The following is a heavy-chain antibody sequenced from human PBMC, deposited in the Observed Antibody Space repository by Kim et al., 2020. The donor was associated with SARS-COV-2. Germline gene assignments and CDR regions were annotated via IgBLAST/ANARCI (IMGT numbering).Heavy chain of an antibody. D-gene: IGHD3-22*01. J-gene: IGHJ4*02. CDR3: ARENDSSGYYSSFVY. Sequence: QKFQGRVTMTRDTSTSTVYMELSSLRSEDTAVYYCARENDSSGYYSSFVYWGQGTLVTVSS. V-gene: IGHV1-46*01.